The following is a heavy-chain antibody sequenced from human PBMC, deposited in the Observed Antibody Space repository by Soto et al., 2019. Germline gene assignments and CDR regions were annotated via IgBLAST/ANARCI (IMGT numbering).Heavy chain of an antibody. D-gene: IGHD4-17*01. J-gene: IGHJ6*02. CDR3: ASHDYAHYGIDV. Sequence: QVQLQESGPGLVKPSQTLSLTCTVSGGSISSGDYYWSWIRQPPGRGLEWIGYIYYSGSTYYNPSLRSRVTIPVDTSKNQFSLKLSSVTAADTAVYYCASHDYAHYGIDVWGQGTTVTVSS. CDR1: GGSISSGDYY. V-gene: IGHV4-30-4*01. CDR2: IYYSGST.